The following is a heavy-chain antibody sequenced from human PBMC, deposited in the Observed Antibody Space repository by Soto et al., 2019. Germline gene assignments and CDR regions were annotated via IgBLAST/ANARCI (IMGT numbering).Heavy chain of an antibody. J-gene: IGHJ5*02. CDR3: ARHEGWTGPDQ. D-gene: IGHD2-8*02. CDR1: GVSIGGGGW. Sequence: QVHLQESGPGLVKPSETLSLTCAVSGVSIGGGGWWSWVRQPPGKGLEWIAEIFHDGNTNYSPSLKSRVTISVDKSQNQFSLNVYSVTAADTAVYYCARHEGWTGPDQWGQGTLVTVSS. V-gene: IGHV4-4*02. CDR2: IFHDGNT.